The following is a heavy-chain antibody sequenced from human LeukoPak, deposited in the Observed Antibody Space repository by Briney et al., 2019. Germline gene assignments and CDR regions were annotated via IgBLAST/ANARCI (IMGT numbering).Heavy chain of an antibody. Sequence: GGSLRLSCAASGFTFSSYGMSWVRQAPGKGLEWVSAISGSGGSTYYADSVKGRFTISRDNSKNTLYLQMNSLRAEDTAVYYCAKGRYFDWLSEFDSWGQGTLVTVSS. V-gene: IGHV3-23*01. CDR3: AKGRYFDWLSEFDS. D-gene: IGHD3-9*01. CDR1: GFTFSSYG. J-gene: IGHJ4*02. CDR2: ISGSGGST.